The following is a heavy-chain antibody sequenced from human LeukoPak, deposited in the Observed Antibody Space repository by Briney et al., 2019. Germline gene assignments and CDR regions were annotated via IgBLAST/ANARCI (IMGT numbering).Heavy chain of an antibody. D-gene: IGHD3-9*01. CDR3: ARSPYDILTGYYNAFDY. CDR2: INPNSGGT. V-gene: IGHV1-2*04. J-gene: IGHJ4*02. CDR1: GYTFTGYY. Sequence: ASVKVSCKASGYTFTGYYMHWVRQAPGQGLEWMGWINPNSGGTNYAQKFQGWVTMTSDTSISTAYMELSRLRSDDTAVYYCARSPYDILTGYYNAFDYWGQGTLVTVSS.